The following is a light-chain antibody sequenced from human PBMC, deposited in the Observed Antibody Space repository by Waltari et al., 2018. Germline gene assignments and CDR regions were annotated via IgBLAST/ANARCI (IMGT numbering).Light chain of an antibody. J-gene: IGKJ2*01. V-gene: IGKV1-39*01. CDR1: QRISNF. CDR2: AAS. CDR3: QQSSSAPYT. Sequence: DIQMNQSPSSLCPSICVTVTITCRASQRISNFLNWYQQKPGKAPKLLVYAASSLQSGIPSRFSGGGSGTDFSLTINSLQPEDFATYYCQQSSSAPYTFGQGTKLEI.